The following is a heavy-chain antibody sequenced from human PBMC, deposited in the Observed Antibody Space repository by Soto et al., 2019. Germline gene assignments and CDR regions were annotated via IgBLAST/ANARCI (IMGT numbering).Heavy chain of an antibody. CDR2: INAGNGNT. Sequence: ASVKVSCKASGYTFTSYAMHWVRQAPGQRLEWMGWINAGNGNTKYSQKFQGRVTITRDTSASTAYMELSSLRSEDTAVYYCAREEPYDSSSKYWGQGTLVTVYS. CDR1: GYTFTSYA. D-gene: IGHD3-22*01. J-gene: IGHJ4*02. V-gene: IGHV1-3*01. CDR3: AREEPYDSSSKY.